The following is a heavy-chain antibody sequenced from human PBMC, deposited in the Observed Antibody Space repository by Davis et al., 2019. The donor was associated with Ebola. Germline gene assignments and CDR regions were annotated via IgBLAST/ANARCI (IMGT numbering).Heavy chain of an antibody. Sequence: LRLSCAISGDSVSSNSAAWNWIRQSPSRGLEWLGRTYYRSKWYSDYAVSVQSRITINQDTSKNQFSLHLNSVTPEDTAVYYCARHQNVWYYFDYWGQGTLVTVSS. J-gene: IGHJ4*02. CDR1: GDSVSSNSAA. CDR3: ARHQNVWYYFDY. CDR2: TYYRSKWYS. V-gene: IGHV6-1*01. D-gene: IGHD2-8*02.